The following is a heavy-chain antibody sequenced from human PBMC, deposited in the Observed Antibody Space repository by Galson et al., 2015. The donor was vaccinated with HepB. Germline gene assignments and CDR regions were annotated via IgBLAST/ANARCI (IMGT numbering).Heavy chain of an antibody. CDR3: ARLLGGTTWVAFDI. CDR2: INHSGST. D-gene: IGHD1-1*01. CDR1: GGSFSGFY. V-gene: IGHV4-34*01. J-gene: IGHJ3*02. Sequence: ETLSLTCAVYGGSFSGFYWTWIRQPPGKGLEWIGEINHSGSTNYNPSLKSRVTISVDMSKNQFSLRLTSVTAADTAVYYCARLLGGTTWVAFDIWGHGRMVIVSS.